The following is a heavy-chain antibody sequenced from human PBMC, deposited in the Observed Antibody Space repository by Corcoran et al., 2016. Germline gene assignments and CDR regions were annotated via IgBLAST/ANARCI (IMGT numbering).Heavy chain of an antibody. V-gene: IGHV3-23*01. J-gene: IGHJ4*02. CDR3: AKDPSSTRWLHYFDY. D-gene: IGHD2-2*01. Sequence: EVQLLESGGGLVQPGGSLRLSCAASGFTFSGYAMNWVRQAPGKGLEWVSGINGRGTTTYYADSVKGRFTISRDNSKNTVLLQMNSLRAEDTATYYCAKDPSSTRWLHYFDYWGQGTLVTVSS. CDR2: INGRGTTT. CDR1: GFTFSGYA.